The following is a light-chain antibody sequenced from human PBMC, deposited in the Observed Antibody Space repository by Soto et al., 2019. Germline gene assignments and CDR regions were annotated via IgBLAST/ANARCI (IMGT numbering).Light chain of an antibody. CDR3: QQSYSTPRT. J-gene: IGKJ5*01. CDR1: QSINSY. Sequence: DIQMTQSPSSLSASVGDRFTMTCRASQSINSYLNWFQQKPGKAPKLLIFGTSSLQSGVPSRFSGSESGTDFTLTINSLQPDDFATYYCQQSYSTPRTFGQGTRLEIK. CDR2: GTS. V-gene: IGKV1-39*01.